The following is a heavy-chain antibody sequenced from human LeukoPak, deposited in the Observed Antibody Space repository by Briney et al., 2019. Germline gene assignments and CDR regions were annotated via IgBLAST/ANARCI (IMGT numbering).Heavy chain of an antibody. J-gene: IGHJ4*02. D-gene: IGHD6-6*01. CDR1: GGSFSGYY. CDR2: INHSGST. V-gene: IGHV4-34*01. CDR3: ARGPLWYSSSSDLTDY. Sequence: SETLSLTCAVYGGSFSGYYWSWIRQPPGKGLEWIGEINHSGSTNYNPSLKSRVTISVDTSKNQFSLKLSSVTAADTAVYYCARGPLWYSSSSDLTDYWGQGTLVTVSS.